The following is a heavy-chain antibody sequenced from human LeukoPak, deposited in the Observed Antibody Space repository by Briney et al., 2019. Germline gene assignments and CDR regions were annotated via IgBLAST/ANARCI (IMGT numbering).Heavy chain of an antibody. D-gene: IGHD3-16*01. V-gene: IGHV6-1*01. CDR1: GDSVSSNSAT. Sequence: SQTLSRTCAISGDSVSSNSATWNGIRQSPSRGLEWLGRTDYRSKLYNEYAVSVKGRVTINPDTSKKQFSLQLKSVTPEDAAVYYCARGGGSYGSRFAYWGQGTLVTVSS. J-gene: IGHJ4*02. CDR3: ARGGGSYGSRFAY. CDR2: TDYRSKLYN.